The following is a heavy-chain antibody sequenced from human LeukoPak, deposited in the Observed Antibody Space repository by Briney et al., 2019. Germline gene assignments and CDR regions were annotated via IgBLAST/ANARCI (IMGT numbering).Heavy chain of an antibody. CDR2: ISYDGSNK. D-gene: IGHD7-27*01. CDR3: ARDSDWGSLDY. CDR1: GFTFSSYA. V-gene: IGHV3-30*04. Sequence: GRSLRLSCAASGFTFSSYAMHRVRQAPGKGLEWVAVISYDGSNKYYADSVKGRFTISRDNSKNTLYLQMNSLRAEDTAVYYCARDSDWGSLDYWGQGTLVTVSS. J-gene: IGHJ4*02.